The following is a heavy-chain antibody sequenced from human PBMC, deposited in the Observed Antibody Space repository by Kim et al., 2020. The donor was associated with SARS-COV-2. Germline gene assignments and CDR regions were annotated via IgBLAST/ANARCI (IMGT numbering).Heavy chain of an antibody. J-gene: IGHJ6*02. Sequence: ASVKVSCKVSGYTLTELSMHWVRQAPGKGLEWMGGFDPEDGETIYAQKLQGRVTMTEDTSTDTAYMELSSLRSEDTAVYYCATAVAVASTSSEYYYYYGMDAWAQGTTVIVSS. V-gene: IGHV1-24*01. D-gene: IGHD6-19*01. CDR2: FDPEDGET. CDR1: GYTLTELS. CDR3: ATAVAVASTSSEYYYYYGMDA.